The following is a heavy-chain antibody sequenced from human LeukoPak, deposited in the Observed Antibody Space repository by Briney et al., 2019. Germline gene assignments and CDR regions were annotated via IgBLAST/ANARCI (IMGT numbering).Heavy chain of an antibody. CDR2: IYPSGST. D-gene: IGHD6-13*01. Sequence: PSETLSLTCTVSGASISNYYWSWIRQPLGKGLEWIGYIYPSGSTYYNPSLKSRVTISADADKSQFSLKLRSVTAADTAVYYCARDQISTTWYGAFDIWGQGTMVSVSS. CDR3: ARDQISTTWYGAFDI. J-gene: IGHJ3*02. V-gene: IGHV4-59*01. CDR1: GASISNYY.